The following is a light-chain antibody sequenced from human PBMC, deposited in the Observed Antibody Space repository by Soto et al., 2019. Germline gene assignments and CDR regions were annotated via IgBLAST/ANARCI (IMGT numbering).Light chain of an antibody. CDR3: QQRRNWPLT. Sequence: EIVLTQSPATLSLSPGERATLSCRASQSVSSYFAWYQQKPGQAPRLLIYDASNRATGIPARFSGSGSGTAFTLTISSLEPEDFAFYYCQQRRNWPLTFGQGTKVEI. V-gene: IGKV3-11*01. CDR2: DAS. J-gene: IGKJ1*01. CDR1: QSVSSY.